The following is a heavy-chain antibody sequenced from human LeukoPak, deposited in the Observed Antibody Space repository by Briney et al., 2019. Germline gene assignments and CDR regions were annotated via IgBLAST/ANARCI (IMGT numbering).Heavy chain of an antibody. CDR1: GGSISSSDYY. J-gene: IGHJ3*02. CDR3: VRPGIWFGEFFHAFDS. D-gene: IGHD3-10*01. Sequence: PSETLSLTCTISGGSISSSDYYWGWIRQPPGKGLEWIGSMYYSGSANYNPSLKSRVTVSVDTSKYQFSLKLSSVTAADTAVYYCVRPGIWFGEFFHAFDSWGQGTMVTVSS. CDR2: MYYSGSA. V-gene: IGHV4-39*01.